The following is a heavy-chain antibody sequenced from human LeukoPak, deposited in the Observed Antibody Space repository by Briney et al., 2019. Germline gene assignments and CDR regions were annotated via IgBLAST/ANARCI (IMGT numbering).Heavy chain of an antibody. D-gene: IGHD6-19*01. V-gene: IGHV3-72*01. CDR3: VRVGSVAGSDYLDY. CDR1: GFTFSDHF. J-gene: IGHJ4*02. CDR2: SRNKAKSYTT. Sequence: PGGSLRLSCVVSGFTFSDHFLDWVRQAPGKGLEWVGRSRNKAKSYTTEYAASVKGRFTISRDDPKNSLYLQMNSLKTEDTAVYYCVRVGSVAGSDYLDYWGQGTLVTVSS.